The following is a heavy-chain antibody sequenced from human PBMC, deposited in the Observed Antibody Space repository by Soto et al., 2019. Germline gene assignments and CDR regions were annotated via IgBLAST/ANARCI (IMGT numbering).Heavy chain of an antibody. CDR1: GFTFSSYA. D-gene: IGHD2-2*01. V-gene: IGHV3-23*01. CDR3: ARDRQYQLPIVWFDP. CDR2: ISGSGGST. Sequence: GGSLRLSCAASGFTFSSYAMSWVRQAPGKGLEWVSAISGSGGSTYYADSVKGRFTISRDNSKNTLYLQLNSLRAEDTAVYYCARDRQYQLPIVWFDPWGQGTLVTVSS. J-gene: IGHJ5*02.